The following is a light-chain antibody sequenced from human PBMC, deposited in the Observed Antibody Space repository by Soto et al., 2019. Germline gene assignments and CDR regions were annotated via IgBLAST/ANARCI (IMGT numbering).Light chain of an antibody. CDR2: STS. CDR1: QSVSSL. J-gene: IGKJ1*01. V-gene: IGKV3-15*01. Sequence: VLTQSPATLSVSPGERVTLSCRASQSVSSLLAWYQQKPGQAPRLLIYSTSTRATGIPARFSGSGSGTEFTLTISDVQPEDFALYYCHQRQSWPRTFGQGTKVDIK. CDR3: HQRQSWPRT.